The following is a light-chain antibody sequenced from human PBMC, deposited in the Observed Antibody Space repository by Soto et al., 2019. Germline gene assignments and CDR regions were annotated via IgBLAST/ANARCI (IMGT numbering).Light chain of an antibody. CDR1: QSVSSY. CDR3: QQRSKA. Sequence: EIVLTQSPATLSLSPGERSTLSCRASQSVSSYLAWYQQKPGQAPRLLIYDASNRATGIPARFSGSGSGTDFTLTISSLEPEDFAVYYCQQRSKAFGQGTKVDI. V-gene: IGKV3-11*01. J-gene: IGKJ1*01. CDR2: DAS.